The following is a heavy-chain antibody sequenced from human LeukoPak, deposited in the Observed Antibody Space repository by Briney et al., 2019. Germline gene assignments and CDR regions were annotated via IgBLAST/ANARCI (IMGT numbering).Heavy chain of an antibody. Sequence: GESLQISCKASGYTSTTYWISWVRQLPGKGLEWLGRIDPSDSYTNYSPSFQGHVTISADKSLSTSYLQWSSLQASDTAIYYCARLLTLVRGVSRENWFDPWGQGTLVTVSS. CDR2: IDPSDSYT. CDR3: ARLLTLVRGVSRENWFDP. D-gene: IGHD3-10*01. V-gene: IGHV5-10-1*01. CDR1: GYTSTTYW. J-gene: IGHJ5*02.